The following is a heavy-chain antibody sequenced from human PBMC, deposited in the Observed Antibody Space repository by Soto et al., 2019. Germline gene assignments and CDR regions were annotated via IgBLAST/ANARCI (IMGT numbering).Heavy chain of an antibody. J-gene: IGHJ4*02. D-gene: IGHD6-19*01. V-gene: IGHV3-30*18. CDR1: GFTFSGFG. Sequence: QVPLVESGGGVVQPGGSLGPSFQASGFTFSGFGMHWVRQAPAKGLEWVALISYDGTIKHYADSWKGRFTISRDISKNTLYLQMNSLRAEDRAVYYCSNLVYSSGLSADFWGQGTLVTVSS. CDR3: SNLVYSSGLSADF. CDR2: ISYDGTIK.